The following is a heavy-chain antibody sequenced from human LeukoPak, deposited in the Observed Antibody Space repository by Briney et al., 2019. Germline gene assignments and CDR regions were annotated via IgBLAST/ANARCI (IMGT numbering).Heavy chain of an antibody. CDR3: ARGGPDYAGYYFDY. Sequence: PSCTLSLTCAVYGGSFSGYYWSWIRQPPGKGLEWIGEINHSGSTNYNPSLKSRVTISVDTSKNQFSLKLSSVTAADTAVYYCARGGPDYAGYYFDYGGQGTLVTVSS. V-gene: IGHV4-34*01. D-gene: IGHD4-17*01. J-gene: IGHJ4*02. CDR1: GGSFSGYY. CDR2: INHSGST.